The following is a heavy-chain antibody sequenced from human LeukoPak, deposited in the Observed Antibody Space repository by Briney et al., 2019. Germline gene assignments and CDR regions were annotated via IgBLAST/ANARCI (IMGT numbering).Heavy chain of an antibody. V-gene: IGHV3-48*04. CDR2: ISSSSSTI. CDR3: AREWLMVRGVRDC. Sequence: GGSLRLSCAASGFTFSTYAMNWVRQAPGKGREWVSYISSSSSTIYYADSVKGRFTISRDNAKNSLYLQMSSLRAEDTAVYYCAREWLMVRGVRDCWGQGTLVTVSS. J-gene: IGHJ4*02. CDR1: GFTFSTYA. D-gene: IGHD3-10*01.